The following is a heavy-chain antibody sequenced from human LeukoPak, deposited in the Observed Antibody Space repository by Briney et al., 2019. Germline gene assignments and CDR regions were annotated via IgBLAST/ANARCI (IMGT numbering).Heavy chain of an antibody. CDR1: GFTFSSYA. CDR2: ISGSGGST. D-gene: IGHD2-2*03. CDR3: AKGGYCSSTSCFIDY. Sequence: GGSLRLSCAASGFTFSSYAMSWVRLAPGKGLEWVSAISGSGGSTYYADSVKGRFTISRDNSKNTLYLQMNSLRAEDTAVYYCAKGGYCSSTSCFIDYWGQGTLVTVSS. V-gene: IGHV3-23*01. J-gene: IGHJ4*02.